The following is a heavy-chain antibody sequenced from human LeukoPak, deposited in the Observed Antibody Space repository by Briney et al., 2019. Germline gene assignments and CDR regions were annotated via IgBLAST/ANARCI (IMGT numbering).Heavy chain of an antibody. CDR3: AIDYYDSSGYPGAFDI. V-gene: IGHV3-30*14. J-gene: IGHJ3*02. D-gene: IGHD3-22*01. Sequence: GRSLRLSCAASGFTFSSYAMHWVRQAPGKGLEWVAVISYDGSNKYYADSVKGRFTISRDNSKNTLYLQMNSLRAEDTAVYYCAIDYYDSSGYPGAFDIWGQGTMVTVSS. CDR2: ISYDGSNK. CDR1: GFTFSSYA.